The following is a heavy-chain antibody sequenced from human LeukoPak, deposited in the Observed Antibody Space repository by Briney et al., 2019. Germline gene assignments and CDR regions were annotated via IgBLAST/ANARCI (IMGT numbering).Heavy chain of an antibody. CDR1: GYTFTSYD. Sequence: ASVKVSCKPSGYTFTSYDINWVRQATGQGLEWMGWMNPNSGNTGYAQKFQGRVTMTRNTSISTAYMELSSLRSEDAAVYYCARGPIVVVPADTTYKIYYYYYYMDVWGKGTTVTVSS. J-gene: IGHJ6*03. D-gene: IGHD2-2*01. CDR2: MNPNSGNT. V-gene: IGHV1-8*01. CDR3: ARGPIVVVPADTTYKIYYYYYYMDV.